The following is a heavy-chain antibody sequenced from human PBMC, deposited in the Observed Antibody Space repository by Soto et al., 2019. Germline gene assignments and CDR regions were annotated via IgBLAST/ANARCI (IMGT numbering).Heavy chain of an antibody. CDR3: ARLYYDFWSGYYYMDV. Sequence: ASVKVSCKASGYTFTSYDINWVRQATGQGLEWMGWMNPNSGNTGYAQKFQGRVTMTRNTSISTAYMELSSLRSEDTAVYYCARLYYDFWSGYYYMDVWGKGTTVTVSS. V-gene: IGHV1-8*01. CDR2: MNPNSGNT. J-gene: IGHJ6*03. CDR1: GYTFTSYD. D-gene: IGHD3-3*01.